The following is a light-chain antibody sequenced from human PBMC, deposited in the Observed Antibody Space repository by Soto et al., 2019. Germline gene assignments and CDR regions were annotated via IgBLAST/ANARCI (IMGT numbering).Light chain of an antibody. CDR2: DVF. J-gene: IGKJ1*01. V-gene: IGKV1-16*01. Sequence: DIQMTQSPSSLSASVGDRVTITCRASQNINNYLNWYQHKPGQAPKVLIYDVFTLQSGVPSRFSGSGSGTFFTLTISSLQPEDFATYYCQQYNSYSWTFGHGTKVDIK. CDR1: QNINNY. CDR3: QQYNSYSWT.